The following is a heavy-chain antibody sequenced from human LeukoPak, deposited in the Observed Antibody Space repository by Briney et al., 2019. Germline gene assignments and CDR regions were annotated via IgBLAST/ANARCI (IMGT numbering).Heavy chain of an antibody. V-gene: IGHV1-18*01. CDR1: GYTFTSYG. J-gene: IGHJ6*02. CDR3: AAPHPTRYSGYDLYYYYYYGMDV. CDR2: ISAYNGNT. Sequence: ASVTVSCKASGYTFTSYGISWVRQAPGQGLEWMGWISAYNGNTKYAQKLRGRVTMTTDTSTTTAYMELRSLRSDDTAVYYCAAPHPTRYSGYDLYYYYYYGMDVWGQGTTVTVSS. D-gene: IGHD5-12*01.